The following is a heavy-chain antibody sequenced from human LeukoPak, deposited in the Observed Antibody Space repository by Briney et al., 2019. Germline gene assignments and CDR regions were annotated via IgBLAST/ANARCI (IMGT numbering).Heavy chain of an antibody. CDR2: VYYSGST. Sequence: KSSETLSLTCTVSGGSISSSSYYWSWIRRPPGKGLEWIAYVYYSGSTSYNPSLRSRATISVDTSKNQFSLKLSSVTAADTAVYYCARSSTPPWWFDPWGQGTLVTVSS. J-gene: IGHJ5*02. D-gene: IGHD2-2*01. V-gene: IGHV4-61*05. CDR3: ARSSTPPWWFDP. CDR1: GGSISSSSYY.